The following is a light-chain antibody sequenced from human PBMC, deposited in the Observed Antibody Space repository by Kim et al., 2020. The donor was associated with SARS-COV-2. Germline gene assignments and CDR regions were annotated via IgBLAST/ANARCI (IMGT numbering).Light chain of an antibody. V-gene: IGLV3-19*01. CDR2: GKN. CDR3: NSRDSSGNHVV. J-gene: IGLJ2*01. Sequence: AFGQAVRITCQGDRLRIYYASWYQQKPGQAPVLVFYGKNNRPSGIPDRFSGSSSGNTASLTITGAQAEDEADYYCNSRDSSGNHVVFGGGTKLTVL. CDR1: RLRIYY.